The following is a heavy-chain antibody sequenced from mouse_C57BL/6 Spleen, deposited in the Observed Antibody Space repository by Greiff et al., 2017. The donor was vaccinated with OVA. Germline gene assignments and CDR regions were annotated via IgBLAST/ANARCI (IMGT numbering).Heavy chain of an antibody. D-gene: IGHD3-1*01. J-gene: IGHJ4*01. Sequence: VQLQQPGAELVRPGTSVKLSCKASGYTFTSYWMHWVKQRPGQGLEWIGVIDPSDSYTNYNQKFKGKATLTVDTSSSTAYMQLSSLTSEDSAVYYCASQLGDYWGQGTSVTVSS. CDR3: ASQLGDY. CDR1: GYTFTSYW. V-gene: IGHV1-59*01. CDR2: IDPSDSYT.